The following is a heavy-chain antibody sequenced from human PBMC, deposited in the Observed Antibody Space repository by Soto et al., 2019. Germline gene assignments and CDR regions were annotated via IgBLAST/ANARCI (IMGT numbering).Heavy chain of an antibody. CDR1: GGSISSYY. CDR3: VRDSGLPWGARYFDY. Sequence: QVQLQESGPGLVKPSETLSLTCTVSGGSISSYYWSWIRQPPGKGLEWIGYIYYSGSTNYNPPRKSRVPISVDTSKDQDSRKLSSVTAAGTAVYYCVRDSGLPWGARYFDYWGQGTLVTVSS. CDR2: IYYSGST. J-gene: IGHJ4*02. V-gene: IGHV4-59*01. D-gene: IGHD2-15*01.